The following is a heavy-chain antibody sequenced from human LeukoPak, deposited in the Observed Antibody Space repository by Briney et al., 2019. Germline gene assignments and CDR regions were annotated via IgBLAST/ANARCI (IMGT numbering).Heavy chain of an antibody. CDR2: ISSSSSYI. D-gene: IGHD4-17*01. CDR3: ARVGEYGDYEYDY. Sequence: RTGGSLRLSCAASGFTFSSYSMNWVRQAPGKGLEWVSSISSSSSYIYYADSVKGRFTISRDNAKNSLYLQMNSLRAEDTAVYYCARVGEYGDYEYDYWGQGTLVTVSS. V-gene: IGHV3-21*01. J-gene: IGHJ4*02. CDR1: GFTFSSYS.